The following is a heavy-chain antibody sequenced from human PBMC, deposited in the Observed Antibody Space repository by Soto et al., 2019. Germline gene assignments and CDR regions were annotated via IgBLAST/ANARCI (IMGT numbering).Heavy chain of an antibody. Sequence: GGSLRLSCAASGFTFSSYWMSWVRQAPGKGLEWVANIKQDGSEKYYVDSVKGRFTISRDNAKNSLYLQMNSLRAEDTAVYYCARDLSYDFWSGYYPGYYYYYMDVWGKGTTVTVSS. CDR2: IKQDGSEK. V-gene: IGHV3-7*01. CDR1: GFTFSSYW. J-gene: IGHJ6*03. CDR3: ARDLSYDFWSGYYPGYYYYYMDV. D-gene: IGHD3-3*01.